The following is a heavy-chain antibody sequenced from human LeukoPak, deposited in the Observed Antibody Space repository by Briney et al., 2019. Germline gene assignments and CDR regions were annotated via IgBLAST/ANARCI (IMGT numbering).Heavy chain of an antibody. D-gene: IGHD3-16*01. CDR2: IRSKADGSTT. J-gene: IGHJ4*02. Sequence: SLRLSCTASGFTFGGYAMSWVRQAPGKGLEWVGFIRSKADGSTTEYAASVKGKFTVSRDDSKSIAYLQMNSLKTEDTAVYYCTREGRGSDAFDYWGQGTLVTVSS. CDR3: TREGRGSDAFDY. CDR1: GFTFGGYA. V-gene: IGHV3-49*04.